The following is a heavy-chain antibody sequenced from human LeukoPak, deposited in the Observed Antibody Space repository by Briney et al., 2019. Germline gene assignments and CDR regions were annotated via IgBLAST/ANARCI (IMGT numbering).Heavy chain of an antibody. J-gene: IGHJ4*02. Sequence: SETLSLTCTVSGGSISSGGYYWSWIRQHPGKGLEWIGYIYYSGSTYYNPSLKSRVTISVDTSKNQFSLKLSSVTAADTAVYYCAKERWPQLEALDYWGQGTLVTVSS. CDR3: AKERWPQLEALDY. V-gene: IGHV4-31*03. CDR2: IYYSGST. D-gene: IGHD5-24*01. CDR1: GGSISSGGYY.